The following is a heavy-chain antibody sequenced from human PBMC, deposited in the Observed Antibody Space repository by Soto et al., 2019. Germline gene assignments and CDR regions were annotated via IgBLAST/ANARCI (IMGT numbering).Heavy chain of an antibody. J-gene: IGHJ4*02. V-gene: IGHV4-4*02. D-gene: IGHD1-26*01. CDR1: GVSISSNNW. CDR2: IYHVGSI. Sequence: QVQLQESGPRLVKPSGTLTLTCAVSGVSISSNNWWSCVRQTPGKGLEWIAEIYHVGSINYNPSFKSRVTMSVDKSTNQFSLNLSSVTVADTAVYYCASLKPVGSGQYLDSWGQGTLVTVSS. CDR3: ASLKPVGSGQYLDS.